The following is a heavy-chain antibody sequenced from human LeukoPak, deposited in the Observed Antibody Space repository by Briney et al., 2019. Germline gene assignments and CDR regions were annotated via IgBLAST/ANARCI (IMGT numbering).Heavy chain of an antibody. J-gene: IGHJ4*02. CDR3: ARDGYDFWSGYPTTVDF. V-gene: IGHV3-48*01. CDR1: GFTFSTYA. D-gene: IGHD3-3*01. Sequence: GGSLRHSCAASGFTFSTYAMNWVRQAPGKGLEWVSYISSSSNTIYYADSVQGRFTISRDNANNSLYLQMNSLRAEDTAVYYCARDGYDFWSGYPTTVDFWGQGTLVTVSS. CDR2: ISSSSNTI.